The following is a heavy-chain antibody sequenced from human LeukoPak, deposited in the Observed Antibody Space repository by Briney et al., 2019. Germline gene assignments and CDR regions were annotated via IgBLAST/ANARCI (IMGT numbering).Heavy chain of an antibody. D-gene: IGHD6-19*01. CDR3: SSRSHKTIVGADTREVGDY. CDR1: GGTLRRHT. CDR2: IIPMMGIA. Sequence: SLKVSCKASGGTLRRHTITWVRQAPGQGLEWMGRIIPMMGIANNAQKFQGRVTITPDTSTNTAYMGLTSLRSEDTAVNSWSSRSHKTIVGADTREVGDYWGQGTLVTVSS. J-gene: IGHJ4*01. V-gene: IGHV1-69*02.